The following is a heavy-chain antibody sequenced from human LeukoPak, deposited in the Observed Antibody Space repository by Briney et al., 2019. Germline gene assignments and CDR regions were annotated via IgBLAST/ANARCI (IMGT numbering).Heavy chain of an antibody. Sequence: GVLRLSCAASGFTFSSYWMSWVRQAPGKGLEWVANIKQDGSEKYYVDSVKGRFTISRDNAKNSLYLQMNSLRAEDTAVYYCAREVVGATPNWFDPWGQGTLVTVSS. CDR1: GFTFSSYW. V-gene: IGHV3-7*03. CDR3: AREVVGATPNWFDP. J-gene: IGHJ5*02. CDR2: IKQDGSEK. D-gene: IGHD1-26*01.